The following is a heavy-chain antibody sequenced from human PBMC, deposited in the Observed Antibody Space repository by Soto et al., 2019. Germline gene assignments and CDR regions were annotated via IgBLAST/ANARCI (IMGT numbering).Heavy chain of an antibody. CDR3: ARQRGYRYGYSYDEDV. D-gene: IGHD5-18*01. V-gene: IGHV1-69*02. Sequence: QVQLVQSGTEVKKPGSSVTVSCTASGGTFSSYTITWVRQAPGQGLEWMGRIIPILGIADYAQKFQGRVTITADKSTYTAYMELSSLRSEDTAVYYCARQRGYRYGYSYDEDVWGQGTTVTVAS. J-gene: IGHJ6*02. CDR2: IIPILGIA. CDR1: GGTFSSYT.